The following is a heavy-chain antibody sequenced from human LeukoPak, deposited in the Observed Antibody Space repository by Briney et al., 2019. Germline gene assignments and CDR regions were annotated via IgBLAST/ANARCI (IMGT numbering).Heavy chain of an antibody. CDR2: MNPNSGNT. CDR3: ARDLPDNWNLGY. Sequence: ASVKVSCKASGYTFTSYDINWVRQATGQGLEWMGWMNPNSGNTGYAQKFQGRVTITADKSTSTAYMELSSLRSEDTAVYYCARDLPDNWNLGYWGQGTLVTVSS. D-gene: IGHD1-20*01. J-gene: IGHJ4*02. V-gene: IGHV1-8*01. CDR1: GYTFTSYD.